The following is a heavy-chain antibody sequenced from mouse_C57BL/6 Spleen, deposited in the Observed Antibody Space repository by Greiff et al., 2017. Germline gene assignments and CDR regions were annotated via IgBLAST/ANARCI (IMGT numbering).Heavy chain of an antibody. J-gene: IGHJ2*01. CDR3: ARSHGNYFDY. CDR1: GYTFTDYY. Sequence: QVQLQQSGPELVKPGASVKISCKASGYTFTDYYINWVKQRPGQGLEWIGWIFPGSGSTYYNEKFKGKATLTVDKSSSTAYMLLSRLTSEDSAVYFCARSHGNYFDYWGQGTTLTVSS. D-gene: IGHD2-1*01. CDR2: IFPGSGST. V-gene: IGHV1-75*01.